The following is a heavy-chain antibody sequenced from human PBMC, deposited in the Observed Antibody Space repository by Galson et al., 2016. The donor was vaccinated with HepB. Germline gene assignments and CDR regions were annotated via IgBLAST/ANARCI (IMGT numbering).Heavy chain of an antibody. Sequence: QSGAEVKKPGESVKISCQVSGYKFTSRWIGWVRQEPGKGLEWVGIIYPGDSDIRYNPSFEGQVTISADKSTNTAYLQWGSLQASDTATYYCAGQACDGASCYSYWYFDLWGRGTRVTVSS. J-gene: IGHJ2*01. D-gene: IGHD3-3*01. V-gene: IGHV5-51*01. CDR2: IYPGDSDI. CDR3: AGQACDGASCYSYWYFDL. CDR1: GYKFTSRW.